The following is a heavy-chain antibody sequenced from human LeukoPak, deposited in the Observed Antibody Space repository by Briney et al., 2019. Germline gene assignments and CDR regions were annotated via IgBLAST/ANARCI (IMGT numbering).Heavy chain of an antibody. CDR3: ARVSSKYCSSTSCPMVPGAFDY. CDR1: GGTFSSYA. D-gene: IGHD2-2*01. CDR2: IIPIFGTA. Sequence: ASVKVSCKASGGTFSSYAISWVRQAPGQGLEWMGGIIPIFGTANYAQKFQGRVTITADESTSTAYMELSSLRSEDTAVYYCARVSSKYCSSTSCPMVPGAFDYWGQGTLVTVSS. V-gene: IGHV1-69*13. J-gene: IGHJ4*02.